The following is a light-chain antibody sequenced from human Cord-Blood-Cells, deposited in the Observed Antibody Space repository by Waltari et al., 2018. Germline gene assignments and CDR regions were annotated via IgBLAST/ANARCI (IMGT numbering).Light chain of an antibody. V-gene: IGLV2-23*02. J-gene: IGLJ3*02. Sequence: QSALTQPASVSGSPGQSLTISCTGTSSDVGSYTLVSWYHQHPGKAPKLMIYEVSKRPSGVSNRFSGSKSGNTASLTISGLQAEDEADYYCCSYAGSSTYWVFGGGTKLTVL. CDR3: CSYAGSSTYWV. CDR1: SSDVGSYTL. CDR2: EVS.